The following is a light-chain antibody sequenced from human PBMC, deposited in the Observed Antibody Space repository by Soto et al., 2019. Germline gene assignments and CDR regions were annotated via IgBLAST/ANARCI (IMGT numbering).Light chain of an antibody. CDR3: QQYYSTPLT. CDR1: QSVLYRSNNKTY. J-gene: IGKJ4*01. CDR2: WAS. Sequence: DIVMTQSPDSLAVSLGERATINCKSSQSVLYRSNNKTYLAWYQQKPGQPPKLLIYWASTRESGVPDRFSGSGSGTDFTLTISSLQAEDVAVYYCQQYYSTPLTFGGGTRWIS. V-gene: IGKV4-1*01.